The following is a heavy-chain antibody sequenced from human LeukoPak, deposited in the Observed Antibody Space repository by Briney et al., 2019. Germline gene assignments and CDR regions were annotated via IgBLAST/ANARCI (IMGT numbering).Heavy chain of an antibody. D-gene: IGHD3-10*01. J-gene: IGHJ6*02. V-gene: IGHV5-10-1*01. CDR2: IDPSDSYT. Sequence: GESLKISCKGSGYSFTSYWISWVRQMPGKGLEWMGRIDPSDSYTNYSPSFQGHVTISADKSISTAYLPSSSLKASDTAMYYCARFGVSGYGMDVWGQGTTATVSS. CDR1: GYSFTSYW. CDR3: ARFGVSGYGMDV.